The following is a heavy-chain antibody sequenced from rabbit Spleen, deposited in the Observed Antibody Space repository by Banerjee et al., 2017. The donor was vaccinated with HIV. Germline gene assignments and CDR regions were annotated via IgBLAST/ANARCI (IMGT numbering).Heavy chain of an antibody. Sequence: QEQLEESGGGLVKPEGSLTLTCKASGVSLNDKDVMCWVRQAPGKGLEWIACINIFTGKSVYASWAKGRFSMSRTSSTTVTLRMTSLTAADRATYFCARDLVGVIGWNFYLWGPGTLVTVS. J-gene: IGHJ4*01. CDR2: INIFTGKS. D-gene: IGHD1-1*01. CDR1: GVSLNDKDV. V-gene: IGHV1S45*01. CDR3: ARDLVGVIGWNFYL.